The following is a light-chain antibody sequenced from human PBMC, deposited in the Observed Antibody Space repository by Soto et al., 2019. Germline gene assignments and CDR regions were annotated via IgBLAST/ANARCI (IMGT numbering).Light chain of an antibody. Sequence: EIVMTQSPATLSVSPGERATLSCRASQSVSSKLAWFQQKPGQAPSLLIYGVSTRDTGVPVRFSGSGSGTEFTLTISSLQSEDFAVYYCQQYNNWPQTFGQGTKVDIK. V-gene: IGKV3-15*01. CDR1: QSVSSK. CDR2: GVS. CDR3: QQYNNWPQT. J-gene: IGKJ1*01.